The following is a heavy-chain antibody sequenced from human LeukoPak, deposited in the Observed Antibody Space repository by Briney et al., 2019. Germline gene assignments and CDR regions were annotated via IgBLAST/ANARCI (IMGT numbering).Heavy chain of an antibody. Sequence: SETLSLTCTVSGGSISSYYWSWIRQPPGKGLEWIGYIFYSGSTNYNPSLKSRVTISVDTSKDQFSLKLSSVPAADTAVYCCARYTAMVPFQPQGFDIGAKGKMV. J-gene: IGHJ3*02. CDR1: GGSISSYY. V-gene: IGHV4-59*01. CDR3: ARYTAMVPFQPQGFDI. CDR2: IFYSGST. D-gene: IGHD5-18*01.